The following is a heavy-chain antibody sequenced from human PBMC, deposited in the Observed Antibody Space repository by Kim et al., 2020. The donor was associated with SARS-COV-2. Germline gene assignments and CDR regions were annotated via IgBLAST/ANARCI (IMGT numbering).Heavy chain of an antibody. Sequence: NHNPSLKSRVTISVDKSKNPFSLKRGSVTAADTAVYYCARGPWAHNWFDPWGQGTLVTVSS. CDR3: ARGPWAHNWFDP. D-gene: IGHD7-27*01. V-gene: IGHV4-4*02. J-gene: IGHJ5*02.